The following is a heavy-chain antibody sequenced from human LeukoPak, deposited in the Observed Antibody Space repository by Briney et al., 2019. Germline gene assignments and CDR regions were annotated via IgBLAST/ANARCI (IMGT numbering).Heavy chain of an antibody. CDR2: THYSGST. CDR3: ASGYCGGACQLGGVDM. V-gene: IGHV4-59*01. Sequence: SETLSLTCTGSGGSISSYYWSWLRQPPGKGLEYIGYTHYSGSTNYNPSLKSRVTISLDTSGNQFSLKLSSVTAADTAVYYCASGYCGGACQLGGVDMWGQGTMVTVSP. J-gene: IGHJ3*02. D-gene: IGHD2-21*02. CDR1: GGSISSYY.